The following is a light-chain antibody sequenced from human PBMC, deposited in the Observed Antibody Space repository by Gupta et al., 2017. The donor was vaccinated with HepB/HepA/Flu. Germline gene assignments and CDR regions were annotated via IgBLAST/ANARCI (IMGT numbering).Light chain of an antibody. CDR2: AAS. CDR1: QTIDDF. V-gene: IGKV1-39*01. CDR3: QQRDNSPHT. Sequence: DIQMTQSPSSLSASIGDRVTFTCRANQTIDDFLNWYQLKPGKAPNLLIFAASTVQGGVPSRFSGSGSGTEFTLTIDGREPEDFATYYCQQRDNSPHTFGHGTAVDIK. J-gene: IGKJ3*01.